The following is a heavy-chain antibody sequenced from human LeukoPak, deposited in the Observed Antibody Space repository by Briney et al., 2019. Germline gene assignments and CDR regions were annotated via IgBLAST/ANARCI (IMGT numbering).Heavy chain of an antibody. CDR2: IHHTGTT. J-gene: IGHJ4*02. CDR3: ARDVRYYDNSAYAYFDY. Sequence: SETLSLTCTASGVSISNFYWGWIRQPPGKGLEWIGYIHHTGTTKYNPSLKSRVTISIDTFRMQLSLNLRSVTAADTAVYYCARDVRYYDNSAYAYFDYWGQGSPVTVST. CDR1: GVSISNFY. V-gene: IGHV4-59*01. D-gene: IGHD3-22*01.